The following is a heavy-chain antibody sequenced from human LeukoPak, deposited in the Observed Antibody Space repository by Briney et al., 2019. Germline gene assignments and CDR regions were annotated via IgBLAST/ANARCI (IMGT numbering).Heavy chain of an antibody. CDR3: ARCSSTYYYYYMDV. CDR1: GGSISSSSYY. CDR2: IYYSGST. Sequence: PSETLSLTCTVSGGSISSSSYYWGWIRQPPGKGLEWIGSIYYSGSTYYNPSLKSRVTISVDTSKNQFSLKLSSVTAADTAVYYCARCSSTYYYYYMDVWGKGTTVTVSS. D-gene: IGHD2-2*01. J-gene: IGHJ6*03. V-gene: IGHV4-39*07.